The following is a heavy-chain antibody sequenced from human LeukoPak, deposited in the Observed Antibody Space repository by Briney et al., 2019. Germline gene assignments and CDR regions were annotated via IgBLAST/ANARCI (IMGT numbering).Heavy chain of an antibody. J-gene: IGHJ6*02. Sequence: PGGSLRLSCAASGFTFSRTWTYWVRHAPGKGLVWVSRINSDGSSTTYADSVRGRFTISRDNAKNTAYLQMNSLRGEDTAVYFCARDWHYAMDVWGQGTTVTVSS. CDR2: INSDGSST. CDR1: GFTFSRTW. V-gene: IGHV3-74*01. CDR3: ARDWHYAMDV.